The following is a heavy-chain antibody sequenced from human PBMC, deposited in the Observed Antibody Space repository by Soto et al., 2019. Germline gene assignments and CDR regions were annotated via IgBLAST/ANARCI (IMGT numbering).Heavy chain of an antibody. Sequence: QVQLVQSGAEVRKPGASVKVSCKASGYPYTNSYMHWVRQAPGQGLEWMGWIHPNTGGTNYAQKCQGRVTVTRDTSVSTVYMELNRLTSDDTAIYFCASDFRTRGWFRQAGNFAMDVWGQGTTVTVS. CDR2: IHPNTGGT. D-gene: IGHD6-19*01. CDR3: ASDFRTRGWFRQAGNFAMDV. CDR1: GYPYTNSY. V-gene: IGHV1-2*02. J-gene: IGHJ6*02.